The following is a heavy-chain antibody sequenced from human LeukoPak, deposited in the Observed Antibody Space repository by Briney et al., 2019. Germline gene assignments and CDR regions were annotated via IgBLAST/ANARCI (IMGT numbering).Heavy chain of an antibody. V-gene: IGHV1-2*02. J-gene: IGHJ4*02. CDR2: INPNSGGT. CDR3: ARVGRSVVIPAATGAYFDY. Sequence: ASVKVSCKASGYTFTGYYMHWVRQAPGQGLEWMGWINPNSGGTNYAQKFQGRVTVTRDTSISTVYMELSRLRSDDTAVYYCARVGRSVVIPAATGAYFDYWGQGTLVTVSS. D-gene: IGHD2-2*01. CDR1: GYTFTGYY.